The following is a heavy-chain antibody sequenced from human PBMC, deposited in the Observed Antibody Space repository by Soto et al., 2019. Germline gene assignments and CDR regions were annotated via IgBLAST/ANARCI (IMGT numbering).Heavy chain of an antibody. CDR1: GYTFTSYA. J-gene: IGHJ4*02. CDR3: AREAPPEDY. V-gene: IGHV1-3*01. Sequence: VKVSCKASGYTFTSYAMHWVRQAPGQRLEWMGWINAGNGNTKYSQKLQGRVTMTTDTSTSTAYMELRSLRSDDTAVYFCAREAPPEDYWGQGTLVTVSS. CDR2: INAGNGNT.